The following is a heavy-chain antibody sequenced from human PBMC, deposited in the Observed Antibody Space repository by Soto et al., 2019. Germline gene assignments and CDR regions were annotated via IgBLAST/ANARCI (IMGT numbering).Heavy chain of an antibody. CDR3: ARDFRPDISTNWFDP. J-gene: IGHJ5*02. CDR2: IVVGSGNT. CDR1: GFTFTSAA. V-gene: IGHV1-58*01. Sequence: SVQVSCKASGFTFTSAAVQWVRQARGQRLEWIGWIVVGSGNTNYAQKFQGRVTMTRDTSISTAYMELSRLRSDDTAVYYCARDFRPDISTNWFDPWGQGTLVTVSS. D-gene: IGHD3-9*01.